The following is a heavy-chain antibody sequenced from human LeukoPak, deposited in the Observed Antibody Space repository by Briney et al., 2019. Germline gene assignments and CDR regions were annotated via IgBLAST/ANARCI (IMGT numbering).Heavy chain of an antibody. CDR3: AAGSDGNFYYYGMDV. J-gene: IGHJ6*02. V-gene: IGHV1-58*02. D-gene: IGHD3-10*01. Sequence: SVKVSCKASGFNLNSSAMRWVRQARGQRLEWIGWTVVVSDYTNYAQKFQERVNITSDMSTSTAYMELSSLRSEDTAVYYCAAGSDGNFYYYGMDVWGQGTTVTVSS. CDR1: GFNLNSSA. CDR2: TVVVSDYT.